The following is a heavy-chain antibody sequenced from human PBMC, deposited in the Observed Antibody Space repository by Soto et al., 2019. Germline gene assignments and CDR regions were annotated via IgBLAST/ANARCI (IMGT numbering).Heavy chain of an antibody. CDR2: ITGSGHFT. CDR3: AKREWGDY. CDR1: GFTFSTYA. J-gene: IGHJ4*02. Sequence: EVPLLESGGGLVQPGGSMRLSCAASGFTFSTYAMSWVRQAPGKGLEWVSSITGSGHFTYYADSVKGRFTISRDNSKNTLYLQMSSLRVDDTAVYHCAKREWGDYWGQGTLVTVSS. V-gene: IGHV3-23*01. D-gene: IGHD1-26*01.